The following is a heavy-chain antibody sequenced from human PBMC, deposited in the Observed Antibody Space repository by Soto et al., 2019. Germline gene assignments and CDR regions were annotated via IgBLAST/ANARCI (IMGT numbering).Heavy chain of an antibody. CDR2: IIPIFGTA. D-gene: IGHD3-3*01. Sequence: GASVKVSCKASGGTFSSYAISWERQAPGQGLEWMGGIIPIFGTANYAQKFQGRVTITADESTSTACMELSSLRSEDTAVYYCARGGPTLVRITIFVVVTPMDVRGQGTTATSP. CDR1: GGTFSSYA. V-gene: IGHV1-69*13. J-gene: IGHJ6*02. CDR3: ARGGPTLVRITIFVVVTPMDV.